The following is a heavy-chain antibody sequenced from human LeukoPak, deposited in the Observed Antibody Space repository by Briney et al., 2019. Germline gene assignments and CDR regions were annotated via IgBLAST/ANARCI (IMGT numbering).Heavy chain of an antibody. J-gene: IGHJ3*02. D-gene: IGHD4-17*01. CDR1: GGSISSSSYY. V-gene: IGHV4-61*02. CDR3: ARHFPRYGDPLDAFDI. Sequence: SETLSLTCTVSGGSISSSSYYWSWIRQPAGKGLEWIGRIYTSGSTNYNPSLKSRVTMSVDTSKNQFSLKLSSVTAADTAVYYCARHFPRYGDPLDAFDIWGQGTMVTVSS. CDR2: IYTSGST.